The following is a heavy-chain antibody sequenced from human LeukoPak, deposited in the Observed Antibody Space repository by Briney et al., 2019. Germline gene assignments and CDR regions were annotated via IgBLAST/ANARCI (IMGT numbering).Heavy chain of an antibody. CDR3: ARGISSGWYRYFDY. J-gene: IGHJ4*02. Sequence: GGSLRLSCAASGFTFFSYGMHWVRQAPGKGLEWVAVISHDGSKIHYGNSVKGRFTISRDNSKSTLYLQMNSLKPEDTAVYYCARGISSGWYRYFDYWGQGTLVTVSS. D-gene: IGHD6-19*01. CDR2: ISHDGSKI. V-gene: IGHV3-30*03. CDR1: GFTFFSYG.